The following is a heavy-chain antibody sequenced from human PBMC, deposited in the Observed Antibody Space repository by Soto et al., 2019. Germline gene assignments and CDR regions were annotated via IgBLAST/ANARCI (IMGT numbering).Heavy chain of an antibody. D-gene: IGHD4-17*01. CDR1: GYTFTSYA. CDR2: INAGNGNT. V-gene: IGHV1-3*01. CDR3: ARDADPMTTVTPFDY. J-gene: IGHJ4*02. Sequence: ASVKVSCKASGYTFTSYAMHWVCQAPGQRLEWMGWINAGNGNTKYSQKFQGRVTITRDTSASTAYMELSSLRSEDTAVYYCARDADPMTTVTPFDYWGQGTLVTVSS.